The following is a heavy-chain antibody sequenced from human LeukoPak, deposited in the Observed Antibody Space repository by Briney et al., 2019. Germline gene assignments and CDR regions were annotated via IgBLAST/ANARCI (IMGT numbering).Heavy chain of an antibody. D-gene: IGHD3-22*01. CDR2: IKQDGSEK. J-gene: IGHJ3*02. Sequence: GGSLRLSCAASGFTFSSYWMSWVRQAPGKGLEWVANIKQDGSEKYYVDSVKGRFTISRDNAKNSLYLQMNSLRAEDTALYYCAKDHLTYYYDSSGPHQAFDIWGQGTMVTVAS. CDR1: GFTFSSYW. CDR3: AKDHLTYYYDSSGPHQAFDI. V-gene: IGHV3-7*03.